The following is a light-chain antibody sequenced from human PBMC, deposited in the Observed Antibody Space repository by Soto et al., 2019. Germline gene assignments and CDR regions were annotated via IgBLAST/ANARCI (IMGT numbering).Light chain of an antibody. CDR3: CSFAGGRTFV. V-gene: IGLV2-23*01. Sequence: QSVLTQPASVSGSPGQSITISCTGTNSDVGSFNLVSWYQHHPGKAPKLMIYEAYKRPSGVSHRFSGSKSGNTASLTISGLQAEDEADYYCCSFAGGRTFVFGTGTKLTVL. CDR2: EAY. CDR1: NSDVGSFNL. J-gene: IGLJ1*01.